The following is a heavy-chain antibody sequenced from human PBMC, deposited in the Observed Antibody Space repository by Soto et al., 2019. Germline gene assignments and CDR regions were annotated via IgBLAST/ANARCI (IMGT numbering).Heavy chain of an antibody. CDR3: ARDLGGWPDY. CDR1: GYTLTGYY. D-gene: IGHD2-15*01. V-gene: IGHV1-3*01. Sequence: GASVKVSCKASGYTLTGYYMHWVRQAPGQGLEWMGWINAGNGNTKYSQKFQGRVTITRDTSASTAYMELSSLRSEDTAVYYCARDLGGWPDYWGQGTLVTVSS. J-gene: IGHJ4*02. CDR2: INAGNGNT.